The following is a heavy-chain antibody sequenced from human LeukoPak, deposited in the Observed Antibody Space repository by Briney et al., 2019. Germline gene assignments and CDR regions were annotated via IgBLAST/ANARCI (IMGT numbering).Heavy chain of an antibody. CDR3: ARGHCITPMNCAFDI. J-gene: IGHJ3*02. CDR1: GGSISSYY. V-gene: IGHV4-59*01. Sequence: SETLSLTCTVSGGSISSYYWSWIRQPPGKGLEWIGYIYYSGSTNYNPSLKSRVTISVDTSKNQFSLKLSSVTAADTAVYYCARGHCITPMNCAFDIWGQGTMVTVSS. D-gene: IGHD3-10*01. CDR2: IYYSGST.